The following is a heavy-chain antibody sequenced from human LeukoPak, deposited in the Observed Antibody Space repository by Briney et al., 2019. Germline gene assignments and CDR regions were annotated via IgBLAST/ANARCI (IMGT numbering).Heavy chain of an antibody. CDR3: ASNCCSDYSIDS. V-gene: IGHV3-20*04. D-gene: IGHD3-16*01. Sequence: GGSLRLSCAASGFTFSSHGMHWVRQAPGKGLECVSGITSNGDSTCYAEAVRGRFTISRDNATNSLYVQMNSLTAEDTALYFCASNCCSDYSIDSWGQGTLVTVSS. J-gene: IGHJ4*02. CDR1: GFTFSSHG. CDR2: ITSNGDST.